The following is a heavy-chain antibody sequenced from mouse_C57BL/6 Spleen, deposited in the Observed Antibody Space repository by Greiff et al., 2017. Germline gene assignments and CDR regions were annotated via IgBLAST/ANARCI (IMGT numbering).Heavy chain of an antibody. CDR2: INPNNGGT. CDR1: GYTFTDYY. D-gene: IGHD1-1*01. CDR3: ARRRGTYFDV. J-gene: IGHJ1*03. V-gene: IGHV1-26*01. Sequence: EVQLQQSGPELVKPGASVKISCKASGYTFTDYYMNWVKQSHGKSLEWIGDINPNNGGTSYNQKFKGKATLTVDKSSSTAYMELRSLTSEDSAVYYCARRRGTYFDVWGTGTTVTASS.